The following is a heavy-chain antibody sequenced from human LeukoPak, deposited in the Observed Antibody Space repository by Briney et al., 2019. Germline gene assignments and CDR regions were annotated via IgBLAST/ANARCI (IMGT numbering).Heavy chain of an antibody. D-gene: IGHD6-6*01. CDR3: ARVVGYGSSSSYYYYYYMDV. CDR2: ISSSSSYI. CDR1: GFTFSSYS. Sequence: GGSLRLSCAASGFTFSSYSMNWVRQAPGKGLEWVSSISSSSSYIYYADSAKGRFTISRDNAKNSLYLQMNSLRAEDTAVYYCARVVGYGSSSSYYYYYYMDVWGKGTTVTVSS. V-gene: IGHV3-21*01. J-gene: IGHJ6*03.